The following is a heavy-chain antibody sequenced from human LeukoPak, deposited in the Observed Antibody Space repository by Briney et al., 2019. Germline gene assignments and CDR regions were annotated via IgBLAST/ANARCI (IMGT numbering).Heavy chain of an antibody. V-gene: IGHV1-69*01. D-gene: IGHD3-3*01. J-gene: IGHJ4*02. CDR2: IIPIFGTA. CDR3: ARDRVRYDFWSGYYTRTQMDY. CDR1: GGTFSSYA. Sequence: SVKVSCKASGGTFSSYAISWVRQAPGQGLAWMGGIIPIFGTANYAQKFQGRVTITADESTSTAYMELSSLRSEDTAVYYGARDRVRYDFWSGYYTRTQMDYWGQGTLVTVSS.